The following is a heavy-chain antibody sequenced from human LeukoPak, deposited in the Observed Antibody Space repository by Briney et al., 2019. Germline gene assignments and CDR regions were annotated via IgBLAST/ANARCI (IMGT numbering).Heavy chain of an antibody. D-gene: IGHD3-22*01. Sequence: ASVKVSCKASGYNFTGYYMHWVRQAPGQGLEWMGWISGYNGNTNYAQKLQGRVTMTTDTSTSTAYMELRSLRSDDTAVYYCARDRRLYYYDSSAGFDYWGQGTLVTVSS. V-gene: IGHV1-18*04. J-gene: IGHJ4*02. CDR1: GYNFTGYY. CDR3: ARDRRLYYYDSSAGFDY. CDR2: ISGYNGNT.